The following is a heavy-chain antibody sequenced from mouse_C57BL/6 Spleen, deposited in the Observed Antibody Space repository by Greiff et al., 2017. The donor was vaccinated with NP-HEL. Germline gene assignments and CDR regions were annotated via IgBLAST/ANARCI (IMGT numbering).Heavy chain of an antibody. Sequence: EVKLVESGGGLVQPGGSLSLSCAASGFTFTDYYMSWVRQPPGKALEWLGFIRNKANGYTTEYSASVKGQFTISRDNSQSILYLQMNALRAEDSATYYCAKGYGNYGDWYFDVWGTGTTVTVSS. D-gene: IGHD2-1*01. CDR3: AKGYGNYGDWYFDV. CDR2: IRNKANGYTT. J-gene: IGHJ1*03. CDR1: GFTFTDYY. V-gene: IGHV7-3*03.